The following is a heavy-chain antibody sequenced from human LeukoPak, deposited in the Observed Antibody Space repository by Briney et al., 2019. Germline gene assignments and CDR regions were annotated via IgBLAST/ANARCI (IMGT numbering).Heavy chain of an antibody. CDR3: ARVGCSSTSCYDNWFDP. D-gene: IGHD2-2*01. CDR1: GGSISSGSYY. J-gene: IGHJ5*02. Sequence: SQTLSLTCTVSGGSISSGSYYWSWIRQPAGKGLEWIGRIYTSGSTNYNPSLKSRVTITVDTSKNQFSLKLSSVTAADTAVYYCARVGCSSTSCYDNWFDPWGQGTLVTVSS. CDR2: IYTSGST. V-gene: IGHV4-61*02.